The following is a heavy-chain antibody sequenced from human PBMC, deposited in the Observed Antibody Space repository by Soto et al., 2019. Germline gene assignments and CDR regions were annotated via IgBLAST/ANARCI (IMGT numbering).Heavy chain of an antibody. V-gene: IGHV3-23*01. CDR1: GFTFSTSA. CDR3: AKVWGEDGYCSRTSCLYYFHH. Sequence: EVQLLESGGGLVQPGGSLRLSCEASGFTFSTSAMSWVRQAPGKGLEWVSTISDSGSTYYADSVKGRFTISRDNSKNTAQRKMTSLRAEDTAVFYCAKVWGEDGYCSRTSCLYYFHHWCQGTLVTVSS. J-gene: IGHJ4*02. CDR2: ISDSGST. D-gene: IGHD2-2*03.